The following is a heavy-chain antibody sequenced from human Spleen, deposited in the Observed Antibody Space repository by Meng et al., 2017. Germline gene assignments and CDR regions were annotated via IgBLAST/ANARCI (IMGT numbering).Heavy chain of an antibody. Sequence: GSLRLSCAVSGASISRSNWWSWVRQPPGKGLEWIGEFHHSGGTNYNPSLKSRVTTSVDKSKNQFSMSLSSVTAADTAVYYCARKMDTSGWYIDYWGQGTLVTVSS. CDR1: GASISRSNW. V-gene: IGHV4-4*02. J-gene: IGHJ4*02. CDR2: FHHSGGT. D-gene: IGHD6-19*01. CDR3: ARKMDTSGWYIDY.